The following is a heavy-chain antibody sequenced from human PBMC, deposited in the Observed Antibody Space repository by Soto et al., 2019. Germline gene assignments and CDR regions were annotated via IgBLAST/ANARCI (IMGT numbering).Heavy chain of an antibody. CDR1: GYSFTSYW. J-gene: IGHJ5*02. Sequence: GESLKISCKGSGYSFTSYWIGWVRQMPGKGLEWMGIIYPGDSDTRYSPSFQGQVTISADKSISTAYLQWSSLKASDTAMYYCARRGIAVAGTTAPLEPWGQGTLVTVSS. V-gene: IGHV5-51*01. D-gene: IGHD6-19*01. CDR2: IYPGDSDT. CDR3: ARRGIAVAGTTAPLEP.